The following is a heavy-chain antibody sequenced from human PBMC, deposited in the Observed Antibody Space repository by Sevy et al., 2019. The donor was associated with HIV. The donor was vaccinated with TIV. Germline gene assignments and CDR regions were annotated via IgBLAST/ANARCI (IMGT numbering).Heavy chain of an antibody. CDR1: GYSFTGYY. J-gene: IGHJ4*02. CDR2: INPNTGGT. CDR3: ARAWHISGAYTNDY. V-gene: IGHV1-2*02. Sequence: ASVKVSCRASGYSFTGYYIHWVRQAPGQALQWMGWINPNTGGTEFAQKFRGRVAMTRDTSTSTSYMELSRLRSDDAAVYYCARAWHISGAYTNDYWGQGTLVTVSS. D-gene: IGHD2-21*01.